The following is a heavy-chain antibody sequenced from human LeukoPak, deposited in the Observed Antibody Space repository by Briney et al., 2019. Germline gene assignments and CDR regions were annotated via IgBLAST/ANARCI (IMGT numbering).Heavy chain of an antibody. V-gene: IGHV4-59*01. CDR2: IYYSGST. CDR1: GGSISSYY. J-gene: IGHJ4*02. Sequence: PSETLSLTCTVSGGSISSYYWSWIRQPPGKGLEWIGYIYYSGSTNYNPSLKSRVTISVDTSKNQFSLKLSSVTAADTAVYYCARLSSSRNLNLDYWGQGTLSPSPQ. CDR3: ARLSSSRNLNLDY. D-gene: IGHD6-13*01.